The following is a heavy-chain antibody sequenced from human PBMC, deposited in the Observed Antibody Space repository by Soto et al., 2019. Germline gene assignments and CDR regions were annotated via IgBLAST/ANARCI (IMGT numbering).Heavy chain of an antibody. V-gene: IGHV1-69*01. CDR1: GGTFSNYA. Sequence: QVQLVQSGAEVRKPGSSVTVSCKASGGTFSNYAISWVRQAPGQGLEWMGGIIPIVGTGSYAQKFQGRVTITADEPTTTAYMELSSLRFEDTAVYYCARVVILVPTASTHSYYHMDVCGPGTTVTVSS. CDR3: ARVVILVPTASTHSYYHMDV. D-gene: IGHD2-2*01. CDR2: IIPIVGTG. J-gene: IGHJ6*02.